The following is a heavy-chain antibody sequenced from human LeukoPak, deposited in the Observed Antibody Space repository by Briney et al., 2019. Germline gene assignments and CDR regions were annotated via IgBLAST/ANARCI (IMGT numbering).Heavy chain of an antibody. J-gene: IGHJ4*02. CDR3: ARDRGYSGYGMARGDY. D-gene: IGHD5-12*01. V-gene: IGHV1-18*01. CDR2: ISAYNGNT. CDR1: DYTFTSYG. Sequence: ASVKVSCMASDYTFTSYGISWVRQAPGQGLEWTGWISAYNGNTNYAQKLQGRVTMTTDTSTSTAYMELRSLRSDDTAVYYCARDRGYSGYGMARGDYWGQGTLVTVSS.